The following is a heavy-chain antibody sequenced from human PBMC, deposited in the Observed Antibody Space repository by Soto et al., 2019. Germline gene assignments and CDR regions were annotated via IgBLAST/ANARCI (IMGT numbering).Heavy chain of an antibody. CDR1: GGNFSSYA. J-gene: IGHJ5*02. Sequence: QVQLVQSGAEVKKPGSSVKVSCKASGGNFSSYAISWVRQAPGQGLEWMGGIIPIFGTANYAQKFQGRVTITADEATSTAYMELSSLRSADTAVYYCARAMVFDCYDSYNCFAPWVRGTLVTVSS. CDR2: IIPIFGTA. CDR3: ARAMVFDCYDSYNCFAP. V-gene: IGHV1-69*01. D-gene: IGHD2-21*01.